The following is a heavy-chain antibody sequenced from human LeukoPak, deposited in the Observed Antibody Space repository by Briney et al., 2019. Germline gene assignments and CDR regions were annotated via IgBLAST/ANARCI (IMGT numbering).Heavy chain of an antibody. V-gene: IGHV3-30-3*02. CDR3: AKSGHYYGSGSYYYFDY. J-gene: IGHJ4*02. CDR2: ILYDGTRQ. CDR1: GFTFGSYS. D-gene: IGHD3-10*01. Sequence: GGSLRLSCAASGFTFGSYSLHWVRQSPDKGLEWVTSILYDGTRQYYADSVKGRFTISRDNSKNTLYLQMNSLRAEDTAVYYCAKSGHYYGSGSYYYFDYWGQGTLVTVSS.